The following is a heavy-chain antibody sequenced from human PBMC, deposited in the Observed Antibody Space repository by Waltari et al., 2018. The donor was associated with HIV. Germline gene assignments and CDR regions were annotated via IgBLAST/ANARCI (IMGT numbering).Heavy chain of an antibody. D-gene: IGHD3-3*01. CDR2: SRSKAYGGTT. CDR1: GFTFGDYL. J-gene: IGHJ4*02. Sequence: QLVESGGGFVQPGRSLRLSCTGSGFTFGDYLISWFRQAPGTGLGWVGVSRSKAYGGTTEYAASVKGRFTISRDDDKSIAYLQMNSLKTEDTAVYYCTRDGLYYDFWSGYPGYWGQGTLVTVSS. V-gene: IGHV3-49*03. CDR3: TRDGLYYDFWSGYPGY.